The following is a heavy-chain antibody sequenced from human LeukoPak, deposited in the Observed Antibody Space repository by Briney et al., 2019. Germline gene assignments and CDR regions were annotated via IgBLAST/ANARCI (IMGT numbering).Heavy chain of an antibody. V-gene: IGHV3-30*18. CDR3: AKAHLLDWLLPFDY. Sequence: GGSLRLSCAASXFTFSSYGMHWVRQAPGKGLEWVALVSYDGSDKYYADSVKGRFTISRDNSKNTLYLQMNSLRGEDTAVYYCAKAHLLDWLLPFDYWGQGTLVTVSS. CDR1: XFTFSSYG. D-gene: IGHD3/OR15-3a*01. J-gene: IGHJ4*02. CDR2: VSYDGSDK.